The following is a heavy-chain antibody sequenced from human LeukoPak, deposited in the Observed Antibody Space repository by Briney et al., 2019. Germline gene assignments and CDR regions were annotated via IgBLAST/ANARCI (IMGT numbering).Heavy chain of an antibody. Sequence: SETLSLTCTVSGGSISSGSYYWSWIRQPAGKGLEWIGRIDTSGSTNYNPSLKSRVTISVDTSKNQFSLQLNSVTPEDTAVYYCARESSVYQLLRRDAFDIWGQGTMVTVSS. CDR1: GGSISSGSYY. V-gene: IGHV4-61*02. D-gene: IGHD2-2*01. J-gene: IGHJ3*02. CDR3: ARESSVYQLLRRDAFDI. CDR2: IDTSGST.